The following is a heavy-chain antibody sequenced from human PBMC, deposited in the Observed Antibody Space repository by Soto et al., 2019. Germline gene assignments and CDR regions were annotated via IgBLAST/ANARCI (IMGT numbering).Heavy chain of an antibody. V-gene: IGHV4-39*01. Sequence: PSETLSLTCTVSGGSISSSSYYWGWIRQPPGKGLEWIGSIYYSGSTYYNPSLKSRVTISVDTSKNQFPLKLSSVTAADTAVYYFAATGYYYGMDVWGQGTTVTVSS. CDR2: IYYSGST. D-gene: IGHD4-4*01. CDR3: AATGYYYGMDV. J-gene: IGHJ6*02. CDR1: GGSISSSSYY.